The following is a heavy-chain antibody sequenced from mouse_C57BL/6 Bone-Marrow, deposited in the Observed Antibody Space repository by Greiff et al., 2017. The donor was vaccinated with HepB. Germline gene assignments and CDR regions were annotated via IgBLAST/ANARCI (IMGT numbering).Heavy chain of an antibody. J-gene: IGHJ2*01. CDR2: IDPETGGT. D-gene: IGHD1-1*01. CDR1: GYTFTDYE. Sequence: VQLVESGAELVRPGASVTLSCKASGYTFTDYEMHWVKQTPVHGLELIGAIDPETGGTAYNQKFKGKAILTADKSSSTAYMELRSLTSEDSAVYYCTDYYGSSYVGYWGQGTTLTVSS. CDR3: TDYYGSSYVGY. V-gene: IGHV1-15*01.